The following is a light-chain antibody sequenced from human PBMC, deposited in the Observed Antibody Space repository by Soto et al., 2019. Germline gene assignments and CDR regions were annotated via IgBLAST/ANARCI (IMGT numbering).Light chain of an antibody. CDR1: SGHSSYA. J-gene: IGLJ2*01. Sequence: QPVLTQSPSASASLGASVRLTCTLSSGHSSYAIAWHQQQPEKGPRYLMKLNGDGSHSKGDGIPDRFSGSSSGAERYLTISSLQSEDEADYYCQTWGTDVVFGGGTKLTVL. CDR3: QTWGTDVV. CDR2: LNGDGSH. V-gene: IGLV4-69*01.